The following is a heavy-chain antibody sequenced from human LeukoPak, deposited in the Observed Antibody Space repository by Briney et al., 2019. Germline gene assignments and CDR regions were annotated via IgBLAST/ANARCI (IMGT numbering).Heavy chain of an antibody. CDR2: FSTTGTYI. V-gene: IGHV3-21*01. D-gene: IGHD6-13*01. CDR1: AFTFSDYT. CDR3: ARSLAAGGTCFDS. J-gene: IGHJ4*02. Sequence: GGSLRLSCAASAFTFSDYTMNWVRQAPGKGLEWVSSFSTTGTYIYYADSVKGRLTISRDNAKNSLYLQMNSLRAEDTALYYCARSLAAGGTCFDSYGQGTLVTVSS.